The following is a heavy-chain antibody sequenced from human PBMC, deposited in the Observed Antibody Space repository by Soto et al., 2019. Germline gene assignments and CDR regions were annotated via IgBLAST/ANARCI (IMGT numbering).Heavy chain of an antibody. CDR3: GSDPNGDYIGAFDF. CDR2: ISGSGGRT. CDR1: GVTFSRYA. V-gene: IGHV3-23*01. Sequence: EVQVLESGGALIQPGGSLRLSCAVSGVTFSRYAMTWVRQAPGKGLEWVSAISGSGGRTYYADSVKGRYTISRENSRNTLFMKMNSLRAEDTAVYYCGSDPNGDYIGAFDFWGQGTMVTVSS. J-gene: IGHJ3*01. D-gene: IGHD4-17*01.